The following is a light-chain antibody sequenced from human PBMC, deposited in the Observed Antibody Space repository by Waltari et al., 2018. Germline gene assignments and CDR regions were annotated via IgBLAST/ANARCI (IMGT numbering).Light chain of an antibody. CDR3: HQYHSFPWT. CDR1: QSTGNW. J-gene: IGKJ1*01. CDR2: KAT. V-gene: IGKV1-5*03. Sequence: DIQMTQSPPTLSACVGDRVTITCRAGQSTGNWLAWYQQKPGKAPTLLVSKATTLESGVPSRFSGSGSGTEFTLTISSLQPDDCATYYCHQYHSFPWTFGQGTKVEVK.